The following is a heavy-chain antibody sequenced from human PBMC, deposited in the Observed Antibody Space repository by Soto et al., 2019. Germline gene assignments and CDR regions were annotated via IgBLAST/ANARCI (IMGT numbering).Heavy chain of an antibody. D-gene: IGHD1-26*01. CDR2: INSDGSST. CDR3: ARVDKWEPRHY. Sequence: GGSPRLSCAASGFTFNSNGMSWVRQAPGKGLVWVSRINSDGSSTSYADSVKGRFTISRDNAKNTLYLQMNSLRAEDTAVYYCARVDKWEPRHYWGQGTLVTVSS. J-gene: IGHJ4*02. CDR1: GFTFNSNG. V-gene: IGHV3-74*01.